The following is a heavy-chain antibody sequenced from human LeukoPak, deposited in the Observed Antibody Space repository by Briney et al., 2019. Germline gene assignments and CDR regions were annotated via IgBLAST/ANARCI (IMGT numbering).Heavy chain of an antibody. CDR3: TTDRYGSGSYGDYYYYYGMDV. J-gene: IGHJ6*02. Sequence: GGSLRLSCAASGFTFSNAWMSWVRQAPGKGLEWVGRIKSKTDGGTTDYAAPVKGRFTISRDDSKNTLCLQMNSLKTEDTAVYYCTTDRYGSGSYGDYYYYYGMDVWGQGTTVTVSS. V-gene: IGHV3-15*01. CDR2: IKSKTDGGTT. D-gene: IGHD3-10*01. CDR1: GFTFSNAW.